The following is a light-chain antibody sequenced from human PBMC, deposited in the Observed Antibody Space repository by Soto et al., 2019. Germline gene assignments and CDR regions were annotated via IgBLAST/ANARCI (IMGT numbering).Light chain of an antibody. V-gene: IGKV3-11*01. CDR3: QHFKSHPIT. CDR2: DAS. Sequence: EIVLTQSPATLSLSPGERATLSCRAGQSVSSYLAWYQQKPGQAPRLLVYDASSRATGISARFSGSGSGTDFTLTISSLEPEDFATYYCQHFKSHPITFGQGTRLEIK. J-gene: IGKJ5*01. CDR1: QSVSSY.